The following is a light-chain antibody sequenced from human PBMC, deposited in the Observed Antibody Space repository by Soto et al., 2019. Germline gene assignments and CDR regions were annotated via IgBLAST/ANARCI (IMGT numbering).Light chain of an antibody. CDR2: AAT. CDR3: CSYADRNTFV. J-gene: IGLJ2*01. CDR1: XSXVWSHNL. Sequence: QSALTQPASVSGSPGQSXTXXXTXXXSXVWSHNLVSWYQQHLGKAPQLIIHAATKRPSGISNRFSASKSGNTASLTISGLQAEDEDDYYCCSYADRNTFVFGSGTKVTVL. V-gene: IGLV2-23*02.